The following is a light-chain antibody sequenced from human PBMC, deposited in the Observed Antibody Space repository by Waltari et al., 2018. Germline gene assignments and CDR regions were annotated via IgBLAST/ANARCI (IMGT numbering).Light chain of an antibody. V-gene: IGLV1-40*01. CDR3: LSFDSNLRAYV. CDR1: SSNIGPNYH. J-gene: IGLJ1*01. Sequence: QSVLTQPPSVSGAPGQRVTISCTGSSSNIGPNYHVHWYLQLPGTVPKLLIYANSNRPSGVPDRFSGSRSGTSASLAITGLQAEDEADYYCLSFDSNLRAYVFGTGTRVTVL. CDR2: ANS.